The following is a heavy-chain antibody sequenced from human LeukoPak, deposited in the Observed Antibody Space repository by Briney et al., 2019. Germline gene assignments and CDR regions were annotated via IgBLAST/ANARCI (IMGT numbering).Heavy chain of an antibody. CDR2: IYYSGST. D-gene: IGHD2-15*01. CDR3: ARGVVAAPINFDY. V-gene: IGHV4-59*01. J-gene: IGHJ4*02. Sequence: PSETLSLTCTVSGDSISGFYWSWIRQPPGKGLEWIGHIYYSGSTNYNPSLKSRVTISVDTSKNHFSLKLSSMTAADTAVYYCARGVVAAPINFDYWGQGTLVTVSS. CDR1: GDSISGFY.